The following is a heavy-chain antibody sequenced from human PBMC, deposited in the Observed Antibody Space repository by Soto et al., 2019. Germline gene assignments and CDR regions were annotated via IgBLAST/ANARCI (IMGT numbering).Heavy chain of an antibody. D-gene: IGHD5-12*01. CDR1: GGSISSYY. Sequence: SETLSLTCTVSGGSISSYYWSWIRQPPGKGLEWIGYIYYSGSTNYNPSLKSRVTISVDTSKNQFSLKLNSVTAADTAVYYCARLGRRWLQLGAFDIWGQGTMVTVS. CDR2: IYYSGST. J-gene: IGHJ3*02. CDR3: ARLGRRWLQLGAFDI. V-gene: IGHV4-59*08.